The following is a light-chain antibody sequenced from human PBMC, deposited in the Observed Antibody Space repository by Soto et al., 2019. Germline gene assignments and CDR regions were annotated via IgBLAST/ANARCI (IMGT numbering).Light chain of an antibody. CDR3: GTWDSSLSAEL. V-gene: IGLV1-51*01. J-gene: IGLJ3*02. CDR2: DNN. Sequence: QSVLTQPPSVSAAPGQKVTISCSGTTSNIGNNYVSWYQQLPGTAPKLLIYDNNNRPAGIPDRFSGSKSGTSATLASTGLQTGDEADYYCGTWDSSLSAELFGGGTKLTVL. CDR1: TSNIGNNY.